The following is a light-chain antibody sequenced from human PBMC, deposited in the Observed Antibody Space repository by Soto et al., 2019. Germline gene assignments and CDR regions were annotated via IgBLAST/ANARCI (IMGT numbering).Light chain of an antibody. J-gene: IGKJ1*01. CDR1: QSVSSN. V-gene: IGKV3-15*01. Sequence: EIVMTQSPATLSVSPGERATLSCRASQSVSSNLAWYQQKPGQAPRLLVYGASTRPTGIPTRFSGSGSGTEFTLTISSLQSEDFAVYYCQQYNNWPLWTFGQGNKV. CDR2: GAS. CDR3: QQYNNWPLWT.